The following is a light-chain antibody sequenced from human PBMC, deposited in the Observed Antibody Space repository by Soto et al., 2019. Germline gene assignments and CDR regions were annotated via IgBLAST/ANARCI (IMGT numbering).Light chain of an antibody. CDR2: DVS. V-gene: IGKV1-5*01. CDR1: QSISNW. CDR3: QQYHSYMLT. Sequence: DIQMTQSPSTLSASVGDRVTITCRASQSISNWLAWYQQKPGKAPDLLIYDVSTLESGVPSRFSGSGSGTEFTLTISSLQPDDFATYYCQQYHSYMLTFVGGTKVEIK. J-gene: IGKJ4*01.